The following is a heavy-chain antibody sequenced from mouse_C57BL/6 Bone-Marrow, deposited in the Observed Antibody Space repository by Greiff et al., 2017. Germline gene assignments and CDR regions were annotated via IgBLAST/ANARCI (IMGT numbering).Heavy chain of an antibody. V-gene: IGHV1-63*01. J-gene: IGHJ4*01. CDR1: GYTFTNYW. CDR2: IYPGGGYT. Sequence: VQLQQSGAELVRPGTSVKMSCKASGYTFTNYWIGWAKQRPGHGLEWIGDIYPGGGYTNYNAKFQGKATLTADKSSSTTYLQFSSLTSEDSAIYYCASSGKEYYWAMDDWGQGTSGTVSS. CDR3: ASSGKEYYWAMDD. D-gene: IGHD2-1*01.